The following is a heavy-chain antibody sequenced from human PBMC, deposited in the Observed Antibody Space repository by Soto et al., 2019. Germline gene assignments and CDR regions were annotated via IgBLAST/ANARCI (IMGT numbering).Heavy chain of an antibody. Sequence: PLGGSLRRSCAASGFTFSSGAMSWVRQAPGKGLEWVSSISGSGGSTSYADYVKGRFTISRDNSKNTLDLHMNNLRADDTAVYYCAKGNWGHVAAFHFDWWGQGTLVTVSS. CDR3: AKGNWGHVAAFHFDW. J-gene: IGHJ4*02. D-gene: IGHD6-19*01. V-gene: IGHV3-23*01. CDR2: ISGSGGST. CDR1: GFTFSSGA.